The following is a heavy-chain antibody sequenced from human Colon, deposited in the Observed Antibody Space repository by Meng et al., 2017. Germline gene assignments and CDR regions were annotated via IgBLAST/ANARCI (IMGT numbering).Heavy chain of an antibody. J-gene: IGHJ4*02. D-gene: IGHD3-16*02. CDR2: VNRDNGDT. V-gene: IGHV1-3*04. Sequence: VHSVRAGAMVERPGGTVKISCGASGYTFTASFMHWVRQAPGQRLEWMGRVNRDNGDTDYSQRFQDRAGISRDTSATTAYMALSSLRSEDTAVYYCATGPEFVSTLDFWGQGTLVTVSS. CDR1: GYTFTASF. CDR3: ATGPEFVSTLDF.